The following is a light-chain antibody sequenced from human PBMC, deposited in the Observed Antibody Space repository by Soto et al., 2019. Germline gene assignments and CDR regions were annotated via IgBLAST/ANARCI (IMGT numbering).Light chain of an antibody. CDR1: QSVASNS. Sequence: EIVLTQSPATLSLSPGDRATLSCGASQSVASNSLAWYQERPGLAPRLLIYDSFSRAAGVPERFSGSGSGTDFSLTISRLEPEDFAVYFCHQYGSSPVTFGGGTRVEIK. V-gene: IGKV3D-20*01. CDR2: DSF. CDR3: HQYGSSPVT. J-gene: IGKJ4*01.